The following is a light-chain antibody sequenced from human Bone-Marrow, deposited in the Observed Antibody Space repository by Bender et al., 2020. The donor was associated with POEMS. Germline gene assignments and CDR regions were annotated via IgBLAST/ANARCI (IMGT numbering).Light chain of an antibody. CDR2: SDN. Sequence: QSVLTQPPSASGTPGQRVTISCSGSNSNIGTNAVNWYQQFPGTAPQLLIYSDNQRPSGVPDRFYAFKSGASASLAISGLQSEDEADYYCAAWDVGMSGGVFGGGTKLAV. V-gene: IGLV1-44*01. CDR3: AAWDVGMSGGV. CDR1: NSNIGTNA. J-gene: IGLJ3*02.